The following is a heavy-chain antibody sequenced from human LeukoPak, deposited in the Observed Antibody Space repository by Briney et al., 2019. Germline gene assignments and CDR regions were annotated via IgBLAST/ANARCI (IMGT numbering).Heavy chain of an antibody. CDR1: GSTFSSYA. CDR2: ISGSGGST. V-gene: IGHV3-23*01. CDR3: AKTRIQIQLWFNY. J-gene: IGHJ4*01. D-gene: IGHD5-18*01. Sequence: GGSLRLSCAASGSTFSSYAMNWVRQAPGKGLEWVSAISGSGGSTYYADSVKGRFTISRDNSKNTVYLQMNSLRAEDTAVYYCAKTRIQIQLWFNYWGQGTLVTVSS.